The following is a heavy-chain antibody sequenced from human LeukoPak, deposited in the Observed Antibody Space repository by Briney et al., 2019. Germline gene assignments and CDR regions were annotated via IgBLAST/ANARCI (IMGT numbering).Heavy chain of an antibody. CDR3: ARHSAMVPYYYYYMDV. V-gene: IGHV5-51*01. D-gene: IGHD5-18*01. CDR2: IYPADSET. CDR1: GFIFTGYW. J-gene: IGHJ6*03. Sequence: GESLKISCKGSGFIFTGYWIVWVRQMPGKGLEWMGIIYPADSETTYSPSFQGQVTISADKSISTAYLQWSSLKASDTAMYYCARHSAMVPYYYYYMDVWGKGTTVTVSS.